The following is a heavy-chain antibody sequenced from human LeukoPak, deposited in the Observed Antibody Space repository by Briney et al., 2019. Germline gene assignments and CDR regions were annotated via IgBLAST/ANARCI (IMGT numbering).Heavy chain of an antibody. Sequence: GASVKVSCKASGYSSTNFGISWVRQAPGQGLEWVGWVSGYNGKTNYAQKVQGRVTMTTDTSTTTAYMELRSLRSDDTAVYYCARGGSYYYPYYMDVWGKGTTVTVSS. V-gene: IGHV1-18*01. J-gene: IGHJ6*03. D-gene: IGHD3-16*01. CDR1: GYSSTNFG. CDR3: ARGGSYYYPYYMDV. CDR2: VSGYNGKT.